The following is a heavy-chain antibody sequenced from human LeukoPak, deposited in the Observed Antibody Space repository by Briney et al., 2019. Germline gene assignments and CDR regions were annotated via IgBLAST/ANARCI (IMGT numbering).Heavy chain of an antibody. CDR2: IHYSGST. D-gene: IGHD1-26*01. CDR1: GGSISSISHY. V-gene: IGHV4-39*01. Sequence: SETLSLTCTVSGGSISSISHYWGWIRQPPGEGLEWIGIIHYSGSTNYSPSLKNRVIISVDTSKNQFSLKLTSVTAVDTAVYYCAGSSGGSYIPYYYYYGMDVWGQGTTVTVSS. CDR3: AGSSGGSYIPYYYYYGMDV. J-gene: IGHJ6*02.